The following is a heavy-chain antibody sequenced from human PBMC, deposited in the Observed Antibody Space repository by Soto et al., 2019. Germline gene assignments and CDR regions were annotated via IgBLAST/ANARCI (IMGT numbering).Heavy chain of an antibody. J-gene: IGHJ1*01. Sequence: SETLSLTCTVSAGSISSDDYYWSWIRQAPGRGLEWIGYIHSSGSIYYNPSLKSRATMSIDTARNQFSLKVSSVTVADTAVYYCARDLDGLHDDNSGPYPRPGWGQGTLVT. CDR2: IHSSGSI. CDR1: AGSISSDDYY. D-gene: IGHD3-22*01. CDR3: ARDLDGLHDDNSGPYPRPG. V-gene: IGHV4-30-4*01.